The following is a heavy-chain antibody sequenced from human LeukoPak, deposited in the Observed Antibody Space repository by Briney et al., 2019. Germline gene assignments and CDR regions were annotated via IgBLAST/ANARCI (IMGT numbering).Heavy chain of an antibody. D-gene: IGHD3-3*01. CDR2: INHSGST. J-gene: IGHJ5*02. CDR1: GGSFSGYY. Sequence: SETLSLTCAVYGGSFSGYYWSWIRQPPGKGLEWIGEINHSGSTNYNPSLKSRVTISVDTSKNQFSLKLSSVTAADTAVYYRARGHLGYDFWRRGWFDPWGQGTLVTVSS. V-gene: IGHV4-34*01. CDR3: ARGHLGYDFWRRGWFDP.